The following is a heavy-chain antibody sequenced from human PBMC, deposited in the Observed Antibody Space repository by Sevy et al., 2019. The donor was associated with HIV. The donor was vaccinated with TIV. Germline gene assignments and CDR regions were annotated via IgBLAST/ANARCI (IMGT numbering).Heavy chain of an antibody. J-gene: IGHJ4*02. V-gene: IGHV4-59*01. Sequence: SETLSLTCSVSGASISSYYWSWIRQPPGKGLEWIGYIYYSGSTKYNPSLKSRLTISLDTSKSQFSLKLSSVTAADTAVYYCARYEQGGIYYFDYWGQGTLVTVSS. CDR3: ARYEQGGIYYFDY. CDR1: GASISSYY. D-gene: IGHD3-3*01. CDR2: IYYSGST.